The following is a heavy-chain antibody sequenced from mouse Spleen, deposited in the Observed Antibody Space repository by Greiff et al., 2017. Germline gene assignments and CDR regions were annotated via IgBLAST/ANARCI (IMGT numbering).Heavy chain of an antibody. Sequence: QVQLQQPGAELVRPGSSVKLSCKASGYTFTSYWMHWVKQRPIQGLEWIGNIDPSDSETHYNQKFKDKATLTVDKSSSTAYMQLSSLTSEDSAVYYCARERDYGNFLAYWGQGTLVTVSA. CDR3: ARERDYGNFLAY. CDR1: GYTFTSYW. V-gene: IGHV1-52*01. CDR2: IDPSDSET. D-gene: IGHD2-1*01. J-gene: IGHJ3*01.